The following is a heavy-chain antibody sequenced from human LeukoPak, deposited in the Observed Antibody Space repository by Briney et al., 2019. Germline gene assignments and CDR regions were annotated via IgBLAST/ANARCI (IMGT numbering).Heavy chain of an antibody. Sequence: PSQTLSLTCTVSGGSISSGDYYWSWIRQPPRKGLEWIGYIYYSGSTHYNPSLKSRVTISVDTSKNQFSLKLSSVTAADTAVYYCASSYGDYEGYFDYWGQGTLVTVSS. CDR3: ASSYGDYEGYFDY. D-gene: IGHD4-17*01. CDR1: GGSISSGDYY. V-gene: IGHV4-30-4*01. J-gene: IGHJ4*02. CDR2: IYYSGST.